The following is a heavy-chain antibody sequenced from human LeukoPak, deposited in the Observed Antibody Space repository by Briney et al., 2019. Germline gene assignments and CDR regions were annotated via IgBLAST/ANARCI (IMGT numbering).Heavy chain of an antibody. CDR1: RFTFSRYW. CDR3: AREGMIFGVFHYMDV. Sequence: GESLRLSCVDSRFTFSRYWMSWVRQAPGKGLEWVANIKEDGSEEYYVDSVTGRFTISRDNAKNPLYLQMNSLRAEDTAVYYCAREGMIFGVFHYMDVWGKGTTVSVSS. J-gene: IGHJ6*03. CDR2: IKEDGSEE. V-gene: IGHV3-7*01. D-gene: IGHD3-3*01.